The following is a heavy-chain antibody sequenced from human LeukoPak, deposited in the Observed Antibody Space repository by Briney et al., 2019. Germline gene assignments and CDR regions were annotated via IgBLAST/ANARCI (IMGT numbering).Heavy chain of an antibody. Sequence: GESLKISCKGSGYTFTNYWIGWVRQMPGKGLEWMGIIYPGDSDTRYSPSFQGQDTISADKSISTAYLQWSSLKASDTAMYYCARRRAAAGIGRWFDPWGQGTLVTVSS. V-gene: IGHV5-51*01. D-gene: IGHD6-13*01. J-gene: IGHJ5*02. CDR1: GYTFTNYW. CDR2: IYPGDSDT. CDR3: ARRRAAAGIGRWFDP.